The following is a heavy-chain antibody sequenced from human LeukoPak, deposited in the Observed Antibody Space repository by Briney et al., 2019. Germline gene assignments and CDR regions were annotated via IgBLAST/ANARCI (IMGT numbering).Heavy chain of an antibody. CDR3: ARVEYSGWNLEY. V-gene: IGHV3-7*01. J-gene: IGHJ4*02. Sequence: QPGGSLRLSCAASGFTFSSYEMSWVRQAPGKGLEWVANINQGGSVQYYMDSVKGRFTISRDDAKNSLYVQMNSLRDEDTAVYYCARVEYSGWNLEYWGQGTLVTVSS. D-gene: IGHD5-12*01. CDR1: GFTFSSYE. CDR2: INQGGSVQ.